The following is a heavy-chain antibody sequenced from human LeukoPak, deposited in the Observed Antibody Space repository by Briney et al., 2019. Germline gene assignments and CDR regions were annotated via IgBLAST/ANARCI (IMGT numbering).Heavy chain of an antibody. CDR1: GGSISSSSYY. V-gene: IGHV4-39*07. D-gene: IGHD3-9*01. CDR3: ARDGPDDILTGYYNGGKASFDY. J-gene: IGHJ4*02. Sequence: SETLSLTCIVSGGSISSSSYYWGWIRQPPGKGLEWIGSIYYSGSTYYNPSLKSRVTISVDTSKNQFSLKLSSVTAADTAVYYCARDGPDDILTGYYNGGKASFDYWGQGTLVTVSS. CDR2: IYYSGST.